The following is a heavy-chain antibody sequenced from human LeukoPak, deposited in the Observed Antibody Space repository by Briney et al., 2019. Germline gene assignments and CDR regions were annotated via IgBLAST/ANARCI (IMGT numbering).Heavy chain of an antibody. Sequence: GSLRLSCAASGFTFSSYAMSWVRQAPGKGLEWIGEINHSGSTNYNPSLKSRVTISVDTSKNQFSLKLSSVTAADTAVYYCAREGIAAAGRSPFDYWGQGTLVTVSS. D-gene: IGHD6-13*01. CDR1: GFTFSSYA. J-gene: IGHJ4*02. CDR3: AREGIAAAGRSPFDY. V-gene: IGHV4-34*01. CDR2: INHSGST.